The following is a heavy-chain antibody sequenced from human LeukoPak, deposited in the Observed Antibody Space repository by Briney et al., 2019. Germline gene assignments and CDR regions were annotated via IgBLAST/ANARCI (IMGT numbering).Heavy chain of an antibody. D-gene: IGHD3-10*01. J-gene: IGHJ4*02. CDR3: ASGRITMVRGNTPYYFDY. Sequence: GGSLRLSCAASGLTFSSHWMHWVRQAPGKGLEWVSAISGSGGSTYYADSVKGRFTISRDNSKNTLYLQMNSLRAEDTAVYYCASGRITMVRGNTPYYFDYWGQGTLVTVSS. V-gene: IGHV3-23*01. CDR2: ISGSGGST. CDR1: GLTFSSHW.